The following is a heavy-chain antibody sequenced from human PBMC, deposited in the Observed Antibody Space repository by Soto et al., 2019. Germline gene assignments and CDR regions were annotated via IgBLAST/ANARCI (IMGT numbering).Heavy chain of an antibody. D-gene: IGHD5-12*01. Sequence: SVKVSCKASGGTFSSYAISWVRQAPGQGLEWMGGIIPIFGTANYAQKLQGRVTITADESTSTAYMELSSLRSEDTAVYYCARVKVATTSYYYYGMDVWGQGTTVTVSS. CDR2: IIPIFGTA. V-gene: IGHV1-69*13. CDR1: GGTFSSYA. CDR3: ARVKVATTSYYYYGMDV. J-gene: IGHJ6*02.